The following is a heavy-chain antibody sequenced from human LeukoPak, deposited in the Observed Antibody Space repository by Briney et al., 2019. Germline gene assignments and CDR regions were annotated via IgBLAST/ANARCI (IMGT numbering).Heavy chain of an antibody. V-gene: IGHV3-23*01. CDR1: GFTFNNYA. Sequence: GGSLRLSCAASGFTFNNYAMSWVRQAPGKGLEWVSTIGGTGVRTYYADSVKGRFTISRDNSKNTLYLQINSLRAEDTAVYFCAKDRLGGPYFFHYWGQGTLVTVSS. CDR3: AKDRLGGPYFFHY. CDR2: IGGTGVRT. J-gene: IGHJ4*02. D-gene: IGHD3-16*01.